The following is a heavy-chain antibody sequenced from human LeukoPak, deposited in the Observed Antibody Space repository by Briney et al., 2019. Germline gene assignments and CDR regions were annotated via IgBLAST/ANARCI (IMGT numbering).Heavy chain of an antibody. CDR2: ISTNGGTI. CDR1: GFDFSVYY. D-gene: IGHD1-26*01. V-gene: IGHV3-11*01. J-gene: IGHJ4*02. CDR3: ARISGSYYDYFDY. Sequence: PGGSLRLSCAASGFDFSVYYMSRIRQAPGKGLGWISYISTNGGTIYYADSVKGRFTISRDSAKKSLYLQMHSLRAEDTAVYYCARISGSYYDYFDYWGQGTVVTVSS.